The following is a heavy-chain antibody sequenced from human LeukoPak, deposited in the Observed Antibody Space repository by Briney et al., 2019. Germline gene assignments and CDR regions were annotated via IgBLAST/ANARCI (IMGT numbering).Heavy chain of an antibody. V-gene: IGHV1-18*01. CDR1: GYSFTSYA. D-gene: IGHD6-13*01. CDR2: ISAYDGGT. Sequence: GASVKVSCKASGYSFTSYAYNWVRHAPGQGLEWMGWISAYDGGTKYAQDLQGRVTMTTDTSTRTAYMELTRLTSDDTAVYYCARDPLTSTWSPYYFTLDVWGQGTTVSVSS. CDR3: ARDPLTSTWSPYYFTLDV. J-gene: IGHJ6*02.